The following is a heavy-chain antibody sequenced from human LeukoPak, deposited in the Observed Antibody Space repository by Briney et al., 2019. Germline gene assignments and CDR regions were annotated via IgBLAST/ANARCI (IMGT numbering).Heavy chain of an antibody. J-gene: IGHJ6*02. Sequence: GGSLRLSCAASGFTVSSNYMSWVRQAPGKGLEWVSVIYSGGSTYYADSVKGRFTISRDNSKNTLYLQMNSLRAEDTAVYYCARDLVNRKSRYSSVLPYGMDVWGQGTTVTVSS. CDR3: ARDLVNRKSRYSSVLPYGMDV. CDR1: GFTVSSNY. CDR2: IYSGGST. D-gene: IGHD6-19*01. V-gene: IGHV3-53*01.